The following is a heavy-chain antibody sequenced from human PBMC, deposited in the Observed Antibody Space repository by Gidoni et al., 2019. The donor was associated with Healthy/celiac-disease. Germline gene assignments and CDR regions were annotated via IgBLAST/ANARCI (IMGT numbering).Heavy chain of an antibody. J-gene: IGHJ5*02. CDR3: ARAAFYYDILTGYYTGNWFDP. CDR1: GGSISSGGYY. CDR2: IYNSGST. Sequence: QVQLQESVPGLVTPSQTLSLTCTVSGGSISSGGYYWSWIRQHPGKGLEWIGYIYNSGSTYYNPSLKSRVTISVDTSKNQFSLKLSSVTAADTAMYYCARAAFYYDILTGYYTGNWFDPWGQGTLVTVSS. D-gene: IGHD3-9*01. V-gene: IGHV4-31*03.